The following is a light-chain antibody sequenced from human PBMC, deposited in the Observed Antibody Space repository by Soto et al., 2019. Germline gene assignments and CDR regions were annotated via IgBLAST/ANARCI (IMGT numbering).Light chain of an antibody. J-gene: IGLJ2*01. V-gene: IGLV2-14*01. Sequence: QSALIQPASVSGSPGQSITISCTGTSRDIGDYNYVSWYQQHPGKAPKLMIFDVISRPPGVSNRFSGSKSGNTASLTISGLQAEDEADYYCSSSTSSNTLVVFGGGTKLTVL. CDR3: SSSTSSNTLVV. CDR2: DVI. CDR1: SRDIGDYNY.